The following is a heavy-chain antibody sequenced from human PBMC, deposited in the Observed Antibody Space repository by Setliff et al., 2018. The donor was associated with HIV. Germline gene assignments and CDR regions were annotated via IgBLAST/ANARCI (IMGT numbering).Heavy chain of an antibody. CDR1: GYTFTSYG. V-gene: IGHV1-18*01. D-gene: IGHD4-17*01. Sequence: ASVKVSCKASGYTFTSYGISWVRQAPGQGLEWMGWISAYNGNTNYAQKLQGRVTMTTDTSTSTAYMELRSLRSDDTAVYYCARATTVTIYYYYYGMDVWGQGTTVTVSS. CDR3: ARATTVTIYYYYYGMDV. J-gene: IGHJ6*02. CDR2: ISAYNGNT.